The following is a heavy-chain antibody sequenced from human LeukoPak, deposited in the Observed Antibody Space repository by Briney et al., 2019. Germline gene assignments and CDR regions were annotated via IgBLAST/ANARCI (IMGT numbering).Heavy chain of an antibody. CDR3: TSDPTFYSGRYCFDY. D-gene: IGHD1-26*01. Sequence: SVKVSCKASGFTFTSSAVQWVRQARGQRLEWIGWIVVGSGNTNYAQKFQERVTITRDMSTSTAYMELSSLRSEDTAVYYCTSDPTFYSGRYCFDYWGQGTLVTVSS. J-gene: IGHJ4*02. CDR1: GFTFTSSA. CDR2: IVVGSGNT. V-gene: IGHV1-58*01.